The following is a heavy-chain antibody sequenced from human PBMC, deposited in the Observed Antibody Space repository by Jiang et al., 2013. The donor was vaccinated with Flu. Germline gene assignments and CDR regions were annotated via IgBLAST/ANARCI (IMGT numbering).Heavy chain of an antibody. CDR2: IDWDDDE. Sequence: KPTQTLTLTCTFSGFSLNTPGMRVSWIRQPPGKAPEWLARIDWDDDEFYSPFLRPRLSISKDTSKNQVVLTMTNMEPADTATYYCTRMGVGAIGYWGVDVWGQGTTVTVSS. V-gene: IGHV2-70*04. J-gene: IGHJ6*02. D-gene: IGHD1-26*01. CDR3: TRMGVGAIGYWGVDV. CDR1: GFSLNTPGMR.